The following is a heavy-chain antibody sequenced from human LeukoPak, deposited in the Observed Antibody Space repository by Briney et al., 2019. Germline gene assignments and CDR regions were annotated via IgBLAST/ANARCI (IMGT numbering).Heavy chain of an antibody. V-gene: IGHV3-33*01. D-gene: IGHD5-12*01. J-gene: IGHJ6*02. Sequence: GRSLRLSCAAPGFTFSSYGMHWVRQAPGKGLEWVAVIWYDGSNKYYADSVKGRFTISRDNSKNTLYLQMNSLRAEDTAVYYCARAGYSGYDFVYYYGMDVWGQGTTVTVSS. CDR1: GFTFSSYG. CDR3: ARAGYSGYDFVYYYGMDV. CDR2: IWYDGSNK.